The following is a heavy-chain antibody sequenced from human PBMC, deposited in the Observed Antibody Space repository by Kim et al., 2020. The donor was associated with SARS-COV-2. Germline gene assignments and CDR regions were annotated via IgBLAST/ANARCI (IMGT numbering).Heavy chain of an antibody. V-gene: IGHV1-3*01. D-gene: IGHD6-13*01. CDR3: ARDLDSSSWYRNPYYYYGMDV. J-gene: IGHJ6*02. Sequence: ASVKVSCKASGYTFTSYAMHWVRQAPGQRLEWMGWINAGNGNTKYSQKFQGRVTITRDTSASTAYMELSSLRSEDTAVYYCARDLDSSSWYRNPYYYYGMDVWGQGTTVTVSS. CDR1: GYTFTSYA. CDR2: INAGNGNT.